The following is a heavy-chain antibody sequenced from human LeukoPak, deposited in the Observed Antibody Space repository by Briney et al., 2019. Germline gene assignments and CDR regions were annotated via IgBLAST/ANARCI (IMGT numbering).Heavy chain of an antibody. CDR2: ISSSSSYI. Sequence: GGSLRLSCAASGFTFSSYSMNWVRQAPGKGLEWVSSISSSSSYIYYADSVKGRFTISRDNAKNSLYLQMNSLRAEDTAVYYCARGAQPLLYSAHYFDYWGQGTLVTVSS. CDR3: ARGAQPLLYSAHYFDY. J-gene: IGHJ4*02. V-gene: IGHV3-21*01. D-gene: IGHD2-2*02. CDR1: GFTFSSYS.